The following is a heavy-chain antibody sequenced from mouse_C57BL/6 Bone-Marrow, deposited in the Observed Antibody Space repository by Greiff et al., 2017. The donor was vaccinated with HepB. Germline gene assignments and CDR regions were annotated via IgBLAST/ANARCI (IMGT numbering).Heavy chain of an antibody. CDR2: ISDGGSYT. CDR3: ARDRPLRGYFDY. Sequence: EVKLVESGGGLVKPGGSLKLSCAASGFTFSSYAMSWVRQTPEKRLEWVATISDGGSYTYYPDNVKGRFTNSRDNAKNNLYLQMSHLKSEDTAMYYCARDRPLRGYFDYWGQGTTLTVSS. D-gene: IGHD6-1*01. J-gene: IGHJ2*01. V-gene: IGHV5-4*01. CDR1: GFTFSSYA.